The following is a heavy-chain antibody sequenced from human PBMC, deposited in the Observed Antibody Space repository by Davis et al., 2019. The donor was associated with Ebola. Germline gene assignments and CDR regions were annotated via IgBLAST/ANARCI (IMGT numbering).Heavy chain of an antibody. CDR2: FDPEKIDT. Sequence: ASVKVSCKVSGSTLTNLSIHWVRQAPGKGLEWMGGFDPEKIDTVYAQNFQDRVTMTEDPSTETAYMELSSLRSDDTAVFYCAADMWFGHSLSWGHFDYWGRGTLVTVSS. CDR1: GSTLTNLS. J-gene: IGHJ4*02. CDR3: AADMWFGHSLSWGHFDY. V-gene: IGHV1-24*01. D-gene: IGHD3-10*01.